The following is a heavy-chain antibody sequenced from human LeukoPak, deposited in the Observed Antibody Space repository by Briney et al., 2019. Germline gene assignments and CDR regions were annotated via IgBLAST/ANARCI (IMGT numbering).Heavy chain of an antibody. V-gene: IGHV3-48*01. CDR1: GFTFSSYS. D-gene: IGHD6-19*01. CDR3: ARDAGYSSGWYGIDY. CDR2: ISSSSSTI. J-gene: IGHJ4*02. Sequence: GGSLRLSCAASGFTFSSYSMNWVRQAPGKGLEWVSYISSSSSTIYYADSVKGRFTISRDNAKNSLYLQMNSLRAEDTAVYYCARDAGYSSGWYGIDYWGQGTLVTVSS.